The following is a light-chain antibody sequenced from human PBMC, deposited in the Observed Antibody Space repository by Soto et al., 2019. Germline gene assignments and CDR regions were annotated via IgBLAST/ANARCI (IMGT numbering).Light chain of an antibody. V-gene: IGKV2-28*01. CDR2: LGS. Sequence: DIVMTQSPLSLPVTPGEPASISCRSSQSLLHSDGYNYLDWYLQKPGQSPQLLIYLGSNRASGVPDRISGSGSGTDFTLKISRVEAEDVGVYYCMQCLQTPYTFGQGTKLEIK. J-gene: IGKJ2*01. CDR3: MQCLQTPYT. CDR1: QSLLHSDGYNY.